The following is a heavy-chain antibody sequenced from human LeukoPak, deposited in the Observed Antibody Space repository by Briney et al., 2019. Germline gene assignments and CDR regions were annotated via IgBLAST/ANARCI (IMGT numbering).Heavy chain of an antibody. CDR3: AKGPRSPDRWFDP. D-gene: IGHD1-14*01. CDR1: GFTFSSYA. Sequence: GGSLRLSCAASGFTFSSYAMSWVRQAPAKGLEWVSTISGSGGTIYYADSVKGRFTISRDNSKTTLSLQMHSLRAEDTAIYYCAKGPRSPDRWFDPWGQGTLVTVSS. J-gene: IGHJ5*02. CDR2: ISGSGGTI. V-gene: IGHV3-23*01.